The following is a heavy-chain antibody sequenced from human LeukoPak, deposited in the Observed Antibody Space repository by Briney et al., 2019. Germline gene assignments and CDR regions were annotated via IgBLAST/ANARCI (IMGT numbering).Heavy chain of an antibody. J-gene: IGHJ3*02. CDR1: GFTFSNYR. CDR3: AKASYYDFWSGYFRDAFDI. Sequence: GGSLRLSCAASGFTFSNYRMSWVRQAPGKGLEWVSAISGSGGSTYYADSVKGRFTISRDNSKNTLYLQMNSLRAEDTAVYYCAKASYYDFWSGYFRDAFDIWGQGTMVTVSS. D-gene: IGHD3-3*01. CDR2: ISGSGGST. V-gene: IGHV3-23*01.